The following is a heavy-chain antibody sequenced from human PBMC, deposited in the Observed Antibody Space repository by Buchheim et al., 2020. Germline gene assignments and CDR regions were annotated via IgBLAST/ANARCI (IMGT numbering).Heavy chain of an antibody. D-gene: IGHD3-3*01. V-gene: IGHV3-23*01. CDR1: GFTFSSYA. CDR2: ISGSGGST. J-gene: IGHJ6*02. CDR3: AKDGEMYYDFWSGYYTNYYYGMDV. Sequence: EVQLLESGGGLVQPGGSLRLSCAASGFTFSSYAMRWVRQAPGKGLEWVSAISGSGGSTYYADSVKGRFTISRDNSKNTLFLQMNSLRAEDTAVYYCAKDGEMYYDFWSGYYTNYYYGMDVWGQGTT.